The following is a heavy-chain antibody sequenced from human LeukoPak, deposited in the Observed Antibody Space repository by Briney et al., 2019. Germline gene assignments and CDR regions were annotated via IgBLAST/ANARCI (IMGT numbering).Heavy chain of an antibody. V-gene: IGHV1-69*05. CDR2: IIPIFGTA. CDR1: GGTFSSYA. J-gene: IGHJ3*02. Sequence: ASVTVSFKASGGTFSSYAIRWVRQAPGQGLEWMGGIIPIFGTANYAQKFQGRVTITTDESTSTAYMELSSLRSEDTAVYYCASGDYCSSTSCYTGEWFAFDIWGQGTMVTVSS. D-gene: IGHD2-2*02. CDR3: ASGDYCSSTSCYTGEWFAFDI.